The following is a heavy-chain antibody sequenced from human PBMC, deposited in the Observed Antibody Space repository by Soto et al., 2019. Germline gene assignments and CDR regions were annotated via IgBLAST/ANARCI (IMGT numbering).Heavy chain of an antibody. V-gene: IGHV3-7*01. D-gene: IGHD3-16*01. CDR2: IKQDGNEK. CDR1: GFTFSTYW. Sequence: EVQLVESGGGLVQPGGSLRLSCAASGFTFSTYWMSWVRQAPGKGLEWVANIKQDGNEKHYVDSVKGRFSISRDNAKNALYLHMNSLRAEDTDVYYCATEEDYHYIWGSYFDLWGRGTLVTVSS. J-gene: IGHJ2*01. CDR3: ATEEDYHYIWGSYFDL.